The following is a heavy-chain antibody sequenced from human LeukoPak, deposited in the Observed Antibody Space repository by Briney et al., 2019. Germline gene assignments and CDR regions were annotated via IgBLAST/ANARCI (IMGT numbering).Heavy chain of an antibody. V-gene: IGHV6-1*01. J-gene: IGHJ4*02. CDR1: GDSVSADSAA. Sequence: SQTLSLTCAISGDSVSADSAARNWIRQSPSRGLEWLGRTYYRSRWNNDYALSVKSRITVKPDTSKNQFSLQLNSVTPDDSAIYYCARENSRWTFDSWGQGTLVSVSS. D-gene: IGHD2/OR15-2a*01. CDR2: TYYRSRWNN. CDR3: ARENSRWTFDS.